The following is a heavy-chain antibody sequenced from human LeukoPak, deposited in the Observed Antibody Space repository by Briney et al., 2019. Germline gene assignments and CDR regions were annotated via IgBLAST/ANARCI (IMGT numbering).Heavy chain of an antibody. V-gene: IGHV3-48*03. Sequence: GGSLRLSCAASGFTFSSYEMNWVRQAPGKGLEWVSYISRSGSTRTYADSVKGRFTISRDNAQNSLYLEMNSLRAEDTAVCYCAREIVSAVAGNFDYWGQGTLVTVSS. CDR1: GFTFSSYE. J-gene: IGHJ4*02. CDR3: AREIVSAVAGNFDY. CDR2: ISRSGSTR. D-gene: IGHD6-19*01.